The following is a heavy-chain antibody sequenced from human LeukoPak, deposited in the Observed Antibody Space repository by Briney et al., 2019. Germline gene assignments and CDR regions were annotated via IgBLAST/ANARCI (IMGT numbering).Heavy chain of an antibody. CDR2: INHRGNT. CDR1: GGSFSDYY. Sequence: SETLSLTCTVYGGSFSDYYWTWLRQPAGKGLEWIGEINHRGNTNYNPSLKSRVSISVDTSNLQYSLRLSSVTAADTAVYYCARGVDDYGKYMVRAYFDYWGQEPLVTVS. J-gene: IGHJ4*02. CDR3: ARGVDDYGKYMVRAYFDY. D-gene: IGHD3-10*01. V-gene: IGHV4-34*01.